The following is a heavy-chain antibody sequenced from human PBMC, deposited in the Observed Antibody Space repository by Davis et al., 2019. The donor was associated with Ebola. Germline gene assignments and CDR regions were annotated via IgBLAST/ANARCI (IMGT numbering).Heavy chain of an antibody. Sequence: GGSLRLSCAASGFIFSDYYMSWIRQAPGKGLEWVSYITYSGTATYYADSVRGRFTVSRDNAKNSLYLQMNSRRAEDTAVYYCARGGEGGLDYWGQGTLVTFSS. J-gene: IGHJ4*02. D-gene: IGHD3-16*01. CDR2: ITYSGTAT. CDR1: GFIFSDYY. V-gene: IGHV3-11*01. CDR3: ARGGEGGLDY.